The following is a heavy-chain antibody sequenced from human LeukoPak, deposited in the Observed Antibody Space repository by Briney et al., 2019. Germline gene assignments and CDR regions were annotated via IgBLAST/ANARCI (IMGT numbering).Heavy chain of an antibody. CDR3: ARDGYDILTGKDRGFDY. CDR1: GGSISSYY. J-gene: IGHJ4*02. D-gene: IGHD3-9*01. Sequence: SETLSLTCTVSGGSISSYYWSWIRQPAGKGLEWIGRIHTSGSTNYNPSLKSRVTMSVDTSKNQFSLKLSSVTAADTAVYYCARDGYDILTGKDRGFDYWGQGTLVTVSS. V-gene: IGHV4-4*07. CDR2: IHTSGST.